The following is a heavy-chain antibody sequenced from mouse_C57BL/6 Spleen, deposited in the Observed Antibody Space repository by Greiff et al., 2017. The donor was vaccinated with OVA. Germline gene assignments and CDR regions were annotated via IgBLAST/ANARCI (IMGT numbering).Heavy chain of an antibody. CDR1: GYAFSSSW. V-gene: IGHV1-82*01. Sequence: VKLMESGPELVKPGASVKISCKASGYAFSSSWMNWVKQRPGKGLEWIGRIYPGDGDTNYNGKFKGKATLTADQSSSTAYMQLSSLTSEDSAVYFCARVTTALYYYAMDYWGQGTSVTVSS. J-gene: IGHJ4*01. CDR2: IYPGDGDT. CDR3: ARVTTALYYYAMDY. D-gene: IGHD1-2*01.